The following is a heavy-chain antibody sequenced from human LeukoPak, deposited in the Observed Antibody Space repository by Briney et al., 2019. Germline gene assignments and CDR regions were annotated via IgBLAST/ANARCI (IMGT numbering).Heavy chain of an antibody. V-gene: IGHV3-30*02. J-gene: IGHJ4*02. CDR3: ATLAVAGVDY. CDR1: GFTFSIYA. CDR2: IRYDGSNK. Sequence: GGSLRLSCAASGFTFSIYAMSWVRQAPGKGLEWVAFIRYDGSNKYYADSVKGRFTISRDNSKNTLYLQMNSLRAEDTAVYYCATLAVAGVDYWGQGTLVTVSS. D-gene: IGHD6-19*01.